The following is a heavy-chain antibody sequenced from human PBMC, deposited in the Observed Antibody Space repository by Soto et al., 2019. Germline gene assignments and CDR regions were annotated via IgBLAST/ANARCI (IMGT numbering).Heavy chain of an antibody. CDR1: GDSVSSNSAA. J-gene: IGHJ6*02. CDR3: ARAGGQSGDYLFFYYYGMDF. Sequence: SRTLSLTCAISGDSVSSNSAAWNWIRQSPSRGLEWLGRTYYRSKWYNDYAVSVKSRITINPDTSKNQFSLQLNSVTPEDTAVYYCARAGGQSGDYLFFYYYGMDFWGQGTTVTVS. V-gene: IGHV6-1*01. D-gene: IGHD4-17*01. CDR2: TYYRSKWYN.